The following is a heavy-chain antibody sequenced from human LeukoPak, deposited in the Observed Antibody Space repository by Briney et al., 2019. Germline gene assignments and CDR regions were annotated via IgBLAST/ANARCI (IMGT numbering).Heavy chain of an antibody. CDR3: ARSPIVVVPAATPIFDY. J-gene: IGHJ4*02. CDR1: GYTFTSYG. CDR2: ISAYNGNT. Sequence: ASVKVSRKASGYTFTSYGISWVRQAPGQGLEWKGWISAYNGNTNYAQKLQGRVTMTTDTSTSTAYMELRSLRSDDTAVYYCARSPIVVVPAATPIFDYWGQGTLVTVSS. V-gene: IGHV1-18*01. D-gene: IGHD2-2*01.